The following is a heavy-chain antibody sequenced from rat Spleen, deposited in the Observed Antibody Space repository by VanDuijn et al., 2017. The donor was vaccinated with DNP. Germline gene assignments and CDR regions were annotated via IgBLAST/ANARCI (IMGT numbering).Heavy chain of an antibody. J-gene: IGHJ2*01. Sequence: EVQLVESGGGLVQPGRSMKLSCEASGFTFSNCYMAWVRQAPTKGLEWVASINTGGGNTFYRDSVKGRFTISRDHAKNTQYLQMDSLRSEDTATYYCARGGLWFDYWGQGVMVTVSS. V-gene: IGHV5-25*01. CDR2: INTGGGNT. D-gene: IGHD3-2*01. CDR3: ARGGLWFDY. CDR1: GFTFSNCY.